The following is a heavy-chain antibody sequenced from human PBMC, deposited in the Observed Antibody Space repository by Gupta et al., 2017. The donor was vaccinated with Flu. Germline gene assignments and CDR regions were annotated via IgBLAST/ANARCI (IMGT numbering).Heavy chain of an antibody. CDR3: ARMRRLVDYYYMDV. J-gene: IGHJ6*03. CDR2: ISSSANAI. Sequence: RQAPGKGLEWVSYISSSANAIYYADSMKGRFTISRDNARNSLYLQMNSLRAEDTAVYYCARMRRLVDYYYMDVWGKGTTVTVSS. V-gene: IGHV3-48*03.